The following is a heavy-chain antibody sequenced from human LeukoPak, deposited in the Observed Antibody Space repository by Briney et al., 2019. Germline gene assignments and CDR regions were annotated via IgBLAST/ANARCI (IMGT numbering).Heavy chain of an antibody. Sequence: GGSLRLSCAASGFTFSSYWMSWVRQAPGKGLEWVSHIRYDETATYYADSVKGRFTISRDISQNTVYLQMNSLRAEDTAVYYCAREGFDPWGQGTLVTVSS. V-gene: IGHV3-30*02. CDR3: AREGFDP. CDR2: IRYDETAT. J-gene: IGHJ5*02. CDR1: GFTFSSYW.